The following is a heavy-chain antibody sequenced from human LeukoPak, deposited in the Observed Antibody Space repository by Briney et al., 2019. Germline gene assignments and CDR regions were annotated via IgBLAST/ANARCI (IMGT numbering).Heavy chain of an antibody. CDR3: AGITYASDGSGY. V-gene: IGHV3-74*01. CDR1: GFSFSTYW. J-gene: IGHJ4*02. Sequence: PGGSLRLSCAASGFSFSTYWMHWVRRAPGKGLVWVSQINTEGSVTTYADSVKGRFTISRDNAKNTLYLQMNSLRDGGTVVYYCAGITYASDGSGYWGQGTLVTVSS. CDR2: INTEGSVT. D-gene: IGHD2-8*01.